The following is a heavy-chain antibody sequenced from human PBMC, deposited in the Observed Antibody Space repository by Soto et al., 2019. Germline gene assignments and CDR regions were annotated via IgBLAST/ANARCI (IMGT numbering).Heavy chain of an antibody. CDR3: ASRTSGWYFDY. CDR2: ISGSGGST. CDR1: GFTFSSYA. Sequence: EVPLLESGGGLVQPGGSLRLSCTASGFTFSSYAMNWVRQAPGRGLEWVSVISGSGGSTYYADSVKGRFTISRDNSKNKLDLQMTSLRAEDTAVYYFASRTSGWYFDYWGQGTLVTVSS. D-gene: IGHD6-19*01. J-gene: IGHJ4*02. V-gene: IGHV3-23*01.